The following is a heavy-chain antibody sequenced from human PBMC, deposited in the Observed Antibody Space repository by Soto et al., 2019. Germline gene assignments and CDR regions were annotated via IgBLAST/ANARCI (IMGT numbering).Heavy chain of an antibody. D-gene: IGHD3-16*01. Sequence: SETLSLTCSVSDGSVNSGNYYWSWIRQPPGKGLEWIGHIYYIGTTDYNPSLKSRVTISVDTSKDQFSLKVTSVTAADTAVYFCAREEKQLSRYGGDFDYWGQGILVTVSS. CDR1: DGSVNSGNYY. CDR3: AREEKQLSRYGGDFDY. CDR2: IYYIGTT. J-gene: IGHJ4*02. V-gene: IGHV4-61*01.